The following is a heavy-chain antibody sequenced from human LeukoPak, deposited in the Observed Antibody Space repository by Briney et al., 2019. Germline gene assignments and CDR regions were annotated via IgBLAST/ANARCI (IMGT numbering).Heavy chain of an antibody. Sequence: PGGSLRLSCAASGFTLTTYAMSWVRQAPGKGLAWVSAIGPSGSTFYADSVKGRLTISRDNSKYTLYLQMNSLRVDDTAVYYCAKRGGSYRGFDYWGQGTLVTVSS. CDR1: GFTLTTYA. CDR3: AKRGGSYRGFDY. CDR2: IGPSGST. V-gene: IGHV3-23*01. J-gene: IGHJ4*02. D-gene: IGHD1-26*01.